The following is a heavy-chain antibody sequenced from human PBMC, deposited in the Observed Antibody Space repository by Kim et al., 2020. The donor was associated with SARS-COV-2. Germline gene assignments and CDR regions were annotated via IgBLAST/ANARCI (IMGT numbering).Heavy chain of an antibody. CDR1: GFTFSSYG. Sequence: GGSLRLSCAASGFTFSSYGMHWVRQAPGKGLEWVAVIWYDGSNKYYADSVKGRFTISRDNSKNTLYLQMNSLRAEDTAVYYCAKDLGWFGEFYGMDVWGQGTTVTVSS. CDR2: IWYDGSNK. D-gene: IGHD3-10*01. CDR3: AKDLGWFGEFYGMDV. J-gene: IGHJ6*02. V-gene: IGHV3-33*06.